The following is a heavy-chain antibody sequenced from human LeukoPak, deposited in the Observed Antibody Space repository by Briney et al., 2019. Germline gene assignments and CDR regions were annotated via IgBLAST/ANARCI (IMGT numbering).Heavy chain of an antibody. CDR3: AKDLSNYYDSSGYYYPGLDI. CDR2: IQYDGSNK. V-gene: IGHV3-30*02. CDR1: GFTFSSYG. J-gene: IGHJ3*02. Sequence: GGSLRLSCAASGFTFSSYGMHWVRQAPGKGLEWVAFIQYDGSNKYYADSVKGRFTISRDNSKNTLYLQMNSLRAEDTAVYYCAKDLSNYYDSSGYYYPGLDIWGQGTMVTVSS. D-gene: IGHD3-22*01.